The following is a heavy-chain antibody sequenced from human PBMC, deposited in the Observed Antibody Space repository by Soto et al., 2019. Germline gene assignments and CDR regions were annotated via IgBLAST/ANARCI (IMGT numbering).Heavy chain of an antibody. Sequence: ASVKVSCKASGGTFSSYAISWVRQAPGQGLEWMGGIIPIFGTANYAQKFQGRVTITADESTSTAYMELSSLRSEDTAVYYCARDLRQLALYYYYGMDVWGQGTTVTVSS. CDR1: GGTFSSYA. CDR3: ARDLRQLALYYYYGMDV. J-gene: IGHJ6*02. D-gene: IGHD6-6*01. CDR2: IIPIFGTA. V-gene: IGHV1-69*13.